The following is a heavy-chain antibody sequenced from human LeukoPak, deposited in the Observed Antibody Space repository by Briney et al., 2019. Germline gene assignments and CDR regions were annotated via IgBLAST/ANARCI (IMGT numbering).Heavy chain of an antibody. Sequence: SETLSLTCAVYGGSFSGYYWSWIRQPPGKGLEWIGEINHSGSTNYNPSLKSRVTISVDTSKNQFSLKLSSVTAADTAVYYCARVPYYYDSSGYYGAFDIWGQGTMVTVSS. J-gene: IGHJ3*02. CDR1: GGSFSGYY. CDR3: ARVPYYYDSSGYYGAFDI. CDR2: INHSGST. D-gene: IGHD3-22*01. V-gene: IGHV4-34*01.